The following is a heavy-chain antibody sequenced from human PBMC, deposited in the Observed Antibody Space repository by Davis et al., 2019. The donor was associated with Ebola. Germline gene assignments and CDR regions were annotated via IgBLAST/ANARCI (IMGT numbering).Heavy chain of an antibody. CDR1: GFTFSNAW. D-gene: IGHD2-2*01. CDR2: TRNKANSYTT. J-gene: IGHJ6*02. Sequence: PGGSLRLSCAASGFTFSNAWMSWVRQAPGKGLEWVGRTRNKANSYTTEYAASVKGRFTISRDDSKNSLYLQMNSLKTEDTAVYYCARGHIVVVPAAMGVYYYYYYGMDVWGQGTTVTVSS. CDR3: ARGHIVVVPAAMGVYYYYYYGMDV. V-gene: IGHV3-72*01.